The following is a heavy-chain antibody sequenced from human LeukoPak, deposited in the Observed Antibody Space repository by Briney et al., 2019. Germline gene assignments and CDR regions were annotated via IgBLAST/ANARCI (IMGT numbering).Heavy chain of an antibody. CDR2: ISGSGAGT. V-gene: IGHV3-23*01. CDR1: GFTFSSYA. Sequence: GGSLRLSCAASGFTFSSYAMSWVRQAPGKWLEWVSAISGSGAGTYYADSVKGRFTISRDNSKNTLYLQMNSLRAKDTAVYYCAKDESGGVVSFDYWGQGTLVTVSS. CDR3: AKDESGGVVSFDY. D-gene: IGHD3-3*01. J-gene: IGHJ4*02.